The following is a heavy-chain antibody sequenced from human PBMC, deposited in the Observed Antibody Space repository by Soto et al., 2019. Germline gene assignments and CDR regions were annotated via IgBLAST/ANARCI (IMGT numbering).Heavy chain of an antibody. CDR2: MNPNSGNT. Sequence: QVQLVQSGAEVKKPGASVKVSCKASGYTFTSYDINWVRQATGQGLEWMGWMNPNSGNTGYAQKFKGRVTMTRNTSICTGYIELSSLRSEDTAVYYSARSPAYYYDSSGLLDYWGQGTLVTVSS. V-gene: IGHV1-8*01. D-gene: IGHD3-22*01. CDR1: GYTFTSYD. J-gene: IGHJ4*02. CDR3: ARSPAYYYDSSGLLDY.